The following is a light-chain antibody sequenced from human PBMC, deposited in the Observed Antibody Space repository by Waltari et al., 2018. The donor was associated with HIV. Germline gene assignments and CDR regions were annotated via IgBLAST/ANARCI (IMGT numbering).Light chain of an antibody. CDR3: QQYHDSPRT. J-gene: IGKJ1*01. V-gene: IGKV1-8*01. CDR2: GAS. CDR1: RDIDTH. Sequence: ATRMTQSPPSVSAATGHTVNITCRASRDIDTHLAWYQHKPGSAPHLLIYGASTLQKGVPARFNGSGSGTSFSLTVTCLQSEDFATYFCQQYHDSPRTFGLGTTV.